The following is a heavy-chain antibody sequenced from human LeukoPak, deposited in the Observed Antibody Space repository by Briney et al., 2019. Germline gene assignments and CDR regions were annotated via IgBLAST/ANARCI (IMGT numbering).Heavy chain of an antibody. J-gene: IGHJ4*02. V-gene: IGHV4-34*01. D-gene: IGHD3-10*01. Sequence: SETLSLTCAVHGGSFRAYFWSWIRQAPGKGVEWIGEINHSGDTNYNPSLKNRVTISLDTSKDQFSLNLSSVTAADTAVYYCAREANSYGSGTYAWFDYWGQGTLVTVSS. CDR1: GGSFRAYF. CDR2: INHSGDT. CDR3: AREANSYGSGTYAWFDY.